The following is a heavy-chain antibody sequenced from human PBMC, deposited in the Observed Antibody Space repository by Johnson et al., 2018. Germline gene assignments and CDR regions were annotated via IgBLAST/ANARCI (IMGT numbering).Heavy chain of an antibody. CDR1: GFTLNNYW. D-gene: IGHD4-11*01. CDR3: ARDGSFSHYLSDY. V-gene: IGHV3-7*01. J-gene: IGHJ4*02. Sequence: VQLVQSGGGLVQXGGSXRLXCAVSGFTLNNYWMSWVRQAPGKGLELVANIKQDGSEKYYVDSVKGRFTISRDKIKNSLYLQMNRLRAEDTAVYYCARDGSFSHYLSDYWGQGILVTVSS. CDR2: IKQDGSEK.